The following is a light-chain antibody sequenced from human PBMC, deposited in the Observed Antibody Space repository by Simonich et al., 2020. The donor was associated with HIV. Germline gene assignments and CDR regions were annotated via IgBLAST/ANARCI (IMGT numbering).Light chain of an antibody. CDR2: WAS. V-gene: IGKV4-1*01. Sequence: DIVMTQSPDSLALSLGERATINCKSGQSVLYSSNNKNYLAWYQQKPGQPPKLLIYWASTRESGVPDRFSGSGSGTDFTLTIRSLQAEDVAVYYCQQYSITPPGYTFGQGTKLEIK. J-gene: IGKJ2*01. CDR1: QSVLYSSNNKNY. CDR3: QQYSITPPGYT.